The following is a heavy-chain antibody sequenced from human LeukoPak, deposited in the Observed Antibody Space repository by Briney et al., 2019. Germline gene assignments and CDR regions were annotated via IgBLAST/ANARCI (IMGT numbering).Heavy chain of an antibody. CDR3: ATYSTRNAREFQS. Sequence: GGSLRLSCEVSGFIFSNCWMTWVRQAPGKGLEWVANIKTDGSEKYYADSVKGRFTISRDNAKNSLYLQMNSLRAEDAAVYYCATYSTRNAREFQSWGQGTLVTVSS. CDR1: GFIFSNCW. V-gene: IGHV3-7*01. D-gene: IGHD4-11*01. J-gene: IGHJ1*01. CDR2: IKTDGSEK.